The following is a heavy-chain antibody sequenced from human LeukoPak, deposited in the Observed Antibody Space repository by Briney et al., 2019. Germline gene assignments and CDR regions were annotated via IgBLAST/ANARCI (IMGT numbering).Heavy chain of an antibody. D-gene: IGHD3-9*01. CDR3: AKGSGYDTDFDY. J-gene: IGHJ4*02. V-gene: IGHV3-23*01. CDR1: GFTFSGHA. CDR2: ISGSGDNT. Sequence: GGSLRLSCAASGFTFSGHAMSWVRQAPGKGLEWVSGISGSGDNTYYADSVRGRFTVSRDNSKNTLYLQMNSLRAEDTAIYYCAKGSGYDTDFDYWGQGTLVTVSS.